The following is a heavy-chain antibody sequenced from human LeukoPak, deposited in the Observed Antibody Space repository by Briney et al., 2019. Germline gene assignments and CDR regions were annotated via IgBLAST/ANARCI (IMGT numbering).Heavy chain of an antibody. Sequence: PGGSLRLSCAASGFTFSSYSMNWVRQAPGKGLEWVSYISSSSSTIYYADSVKGRFTISRDNAENSLYLQTNSLRAEDTAVYYCARAKQQLVPFYFDYWGQGTLVTVSS. CDR3: ARAKQQLVPFYFDY. J-gene: IGHJ4*02. D-gene: IGHD6-13*01. V-gene: IGHV3-48*04. CDR1: GFTFSSYS. CDR2: ISSSSSTI.